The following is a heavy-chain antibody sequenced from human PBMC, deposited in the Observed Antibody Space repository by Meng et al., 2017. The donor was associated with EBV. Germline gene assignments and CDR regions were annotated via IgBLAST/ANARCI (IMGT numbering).Heavy chain of an antibody. D-gene: IGHD2-15*01. J-gene: IGHJ5*02. CDR3: ARGRGVYCSGGSCYPGWFDP. Sequence: QVWLGQAGAKVTKPGASVKVSCKASGYTFTSYDINWVRQATGQGLEWMGWMNPNSGNTGYAQKFQGRVTMTRNTSISTAYMELSSLRSEDTAVYYCARGRGVYCSGGSCYPGWFDPWGQGTLVTVSS. CDR1: GYTFTSYD. V-gene: IGHV1-8*01. CDR2: MNPNSGNT.